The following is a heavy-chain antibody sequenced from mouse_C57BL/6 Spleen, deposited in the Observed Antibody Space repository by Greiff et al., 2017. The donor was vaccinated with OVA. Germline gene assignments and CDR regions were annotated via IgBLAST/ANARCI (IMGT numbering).Heavy chain of an antibody. V-gene: IGHV1-82*01. CDR3: ARSGITTVVARYFDV. CDR1: GYAFSSSW. D-gene: IGHD1-1*01. CDR2: IYPGDGDT. Sequence: VQLQQSGPELVKPGASVKISCKASGYAFSSSWMNWVKQRPGKGLEWIGRIYPGDGDTNYNGKFKGKATLTADKSSSTAYMQLSSLTSEDSAVYFCARSGITTVVARYFDVWGTGTTVTVSS. J-gene: IGHJ1*03.